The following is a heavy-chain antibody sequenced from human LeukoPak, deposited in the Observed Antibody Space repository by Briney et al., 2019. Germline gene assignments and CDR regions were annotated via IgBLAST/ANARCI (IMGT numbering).Heavy chain of an antibody. Sequence: ASVTVSCTASGYTFTSYDINCVRQATGQGLEWMGWMNPNSGNTGYAQKFQGRVTMNRNTSISTAYMELSSLRSEDMAVYYCARSLRGGYYDFWSGYYTGLDYWGQGTLVTVSS. CDR1: GYTFTSYD. CDR3: ARSLRGGYYDFWSGYYTGLDY. J-gene: IGHJ4*02. V-gene: IGHV1-8*01. D-gene: IGHD3-3*01. CDR2: MNPNSGNT.